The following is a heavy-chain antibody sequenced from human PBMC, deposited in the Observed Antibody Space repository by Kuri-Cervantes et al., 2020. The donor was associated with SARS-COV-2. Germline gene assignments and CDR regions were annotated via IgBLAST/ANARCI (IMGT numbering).Heavy chain of an antibody. D-gene: IGHD6-19*01. Sequence: GGSLRLSGAASGFSFSMYWMSWVRQAPGKGLEWVANIKKDGSEKYYVDSVKGRFTISRDNAKNSLYLQMNSLRAEDTAVYYCAREQWLELDAFDIWGQGTMVTVSS. CDR2: IKKDGSEK. J-gene: IGHJ3*02. CDR3: AREQWLELDAFDI. V-gene: IGHV3-7*01. CDR1: GFSFSMYW.